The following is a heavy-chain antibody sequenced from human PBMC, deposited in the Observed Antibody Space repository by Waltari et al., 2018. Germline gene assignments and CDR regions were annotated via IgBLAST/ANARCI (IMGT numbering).Heavy chain of an antibody. CDR1: GFTVSSHY. Sequence: EVQVEESGGELVQPGGSLRLSCAASGFTVSSHYISWVRQAPGKGLEWVSVVYAGGSKYYADSVEGRFSISRDNSKNTVYLQMNTLRVEDTAVYHCARGRDYYGAGGLDPWGQGTLVFVSS. J-gene: IGHJ5*02. CDR2: VYAGGSK. V-gene: IGHV3-66*01. CDR3: ARGRDYYGAGGLDP. D-gene: IGHD3-10*01.